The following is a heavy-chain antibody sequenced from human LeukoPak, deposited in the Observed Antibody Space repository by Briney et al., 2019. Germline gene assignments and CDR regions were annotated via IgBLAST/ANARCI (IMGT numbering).Heavy chain of an antibody. CDR1: GGSISSYY. CDR2: IYYSGST. CDR3: ARADYDFWSGYHPGGFDH. V-gene: IGHV4-59*01. D-gene: IGHD3-3*01. Sequence: SETLSLTCTVSGGSISSYYWSWVRQPLGKGLEWVGYIYYSGSTNYNPSLKSRVTISVDTSKNQFSLKLSSVTAADTAVYYCARADYDFWSGYHPGGFDHWGQGTLVTVSS. J-gene: IGHJ5*02.